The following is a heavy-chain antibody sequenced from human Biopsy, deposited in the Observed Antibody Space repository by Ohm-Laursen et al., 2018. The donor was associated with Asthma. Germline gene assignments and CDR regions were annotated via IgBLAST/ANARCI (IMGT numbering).Heavy chain of an antibody. CDR2: IYWIDDK. D-gene: IGHD3/OR15-3a*01. J-gene: IGHJ4*01. CDR3: ARAIRLEDFLTGSFTSYFDN. CDR1: GFSLKIGAVG. V-gene: IGHV2-5*01. Sequence: TQTLTLTCTFSGFSLKIGAVGVGWIRQPPGKAPECLAVIYWIDDKYYSPSLRNRLTVSKDTSRNRVVLAMTNMEPRDTATYFCARAIRLEDFLTGSFTSYFDNLDLGTLVSVS.